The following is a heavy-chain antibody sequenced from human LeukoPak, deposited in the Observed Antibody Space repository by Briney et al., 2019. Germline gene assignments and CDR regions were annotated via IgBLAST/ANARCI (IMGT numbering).Heavy chain of an antibody. V-gene: IGHV4-61*02. D-gene: IGHD2-2*01. Sequence: KPSETLSLTCTVSGGSIGSGSYYWSWIRQPAGKGLEWIGRIYTSGSTNYNPSLKSRVTISVDTSKNQFSLKLSSVTAADTAVYYCASLVVVPAAMVSYFDYWGQGTLVTVSS. CDR2: IYTSGST. CDR3: ASLVVVPAAMVSYFDY. CDR1: GGSIGSGSYY. J-gene: IGHJ4*02.